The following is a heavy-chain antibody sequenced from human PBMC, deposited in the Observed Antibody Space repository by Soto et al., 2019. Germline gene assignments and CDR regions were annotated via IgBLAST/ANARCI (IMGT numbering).Heavy chain of an antibody. V-gene: IGHV1-18*04. CDR3: ARGGIVVVVAATPSYYYYGMDV. J-gene: IGHJ6*02. Sequence: ASVKVSCKASGYTFTSYCISWVRQAPGQGLEWMGWISAYNGNTNYAQKLQGRVTMTTDTSTSTAYMELRSLRSDDTAVYYCARGGIVVVVAATPSYYYYGMDVWGQGTTVTVSS. CDR1: GYTFTSYC. D-gene: IGHD2-15*01. CDR2: ISAYNGNT.